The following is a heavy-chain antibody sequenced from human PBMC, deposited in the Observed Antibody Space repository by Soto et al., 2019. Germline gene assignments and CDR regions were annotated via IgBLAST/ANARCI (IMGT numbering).Heavy chain of an antibody. CDR2: IYYSGST. CDR3: ARRGYVQDV. V-gene: IGHV4-59*01. J-gene: IGHJ6*02. D-gene: IGHD5-12*01. CDR1: GGFSSSYY. Sequence: SETLSLTCTVSGGFSSSYYWSWIRQPPGKGLELIGYIYYSGSTKYNPSLKSRVTISIDASKNQFSLKLSAVTAADTAVYYCARRGYVQDVWGHGTTFTVSS.